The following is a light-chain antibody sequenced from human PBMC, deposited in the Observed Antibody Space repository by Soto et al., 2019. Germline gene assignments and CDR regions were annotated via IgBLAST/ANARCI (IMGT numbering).Light chain of an antibody. CDR3: QQRSSWPPFT. Sequence: EIVLTQSPATLSLSPGERATLSCRASQSVSSDLAWYQQKPGQAPRLLIYDASNRATGIPARFSGSGSGTDFTLTSSSLEPEDFAVYYCQQRSSWPPFTCGQGTKLEIK. CDR2: DAS. CDR1: QSVSSD. J-gene: IGKJ2*01. V-gene: IGKV3-11*01.